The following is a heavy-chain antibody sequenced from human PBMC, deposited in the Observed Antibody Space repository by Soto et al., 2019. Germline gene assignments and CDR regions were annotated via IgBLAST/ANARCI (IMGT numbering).Heavy chain of an antibody. J-gene: IGHJ4*02. V-gene: IGHV6-1*01. CDR1: GDSVSSNSAA. Sequence: SQTLSLTCAIPGDSVSSNSAAWNWIRQSPSRGLEWLGRTYYRSKWYNDYAVSVKSRITINPDTSKNQFSLQLNSVTPEDTAVYYCARDPSPRRSGSGCFDYWGQGTLVTVSS. CDR2: TYYRSKWYN. D-gene: IGHD6-19*01. CDR3: ARDPSPRRSGSGCFDY.